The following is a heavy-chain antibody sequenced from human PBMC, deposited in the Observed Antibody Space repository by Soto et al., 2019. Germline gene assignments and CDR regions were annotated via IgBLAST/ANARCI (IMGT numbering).Heavy chain of an antibody. J-gene: IGHJ4*02. CDR1: GFTFSTYS. CDR2: ISSSSSTI. V-gene: IGHV3-48*01. CDR3: ARPTYYYDSSGPPAY. Sequence: GGSLRLSCAASGFTFSTYSMNWVRQAPGKGLEWVSYISSSSSTIFYTDSVKGRITVSRDNAKNSLYLQMNSLRAEETADYYYARPTYYYDSSGPPAYWGQGTLVTVSS. D-gene: IGHD3-22*01.